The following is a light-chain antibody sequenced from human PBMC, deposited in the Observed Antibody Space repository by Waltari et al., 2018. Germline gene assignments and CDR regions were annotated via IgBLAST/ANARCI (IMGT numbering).Light chain of an antibody. J-gene: IGLJ3*02. Sequence: QSALTQPASVSGSPGQSITISCTGTSSDVGSYNLVSCYQHHPGKAPKVMIYEGSTRPSGVSNRFSGSKAGNTAALTISGLQAEDEADYYCCSYAGSTASVMFGGGTKLTVL. V-gene: IGLV2-23*01. CDR1: SSDVGSYNL. CDR2: EGS. CDR3: CSYAGSTASVM.